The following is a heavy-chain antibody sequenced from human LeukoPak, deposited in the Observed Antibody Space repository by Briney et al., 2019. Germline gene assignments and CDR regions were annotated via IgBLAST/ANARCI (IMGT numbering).Heavy chain of an antibody. CDR2: IKQDGSEK. CDR3: AKGGTSPPYDY. CDR1: GFTFSSYW. D-gene: IGHD3-16*01. V-gene: IGHV3-7*03. J-gene: IGHJ4*02. Sequence: PGGSLRLSCAASGFTFSSYWMSWVRQAPGKGLEWVANIKQDGSEKYYVDSVKGRFTISRDNAKNSLYLQMNSLRAEDTAVYYCAKGGTSPPYDYWGQGTLVIVSS.